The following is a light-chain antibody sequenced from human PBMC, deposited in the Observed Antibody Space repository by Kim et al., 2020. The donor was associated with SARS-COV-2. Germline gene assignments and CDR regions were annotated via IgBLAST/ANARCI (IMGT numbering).Light chain of an antibody. Sequence: GQFSTISGTGTSSDGGGYTYVSWYQQHPGKAPKLMIYDVSNRPSGVSNRFSGSKSANTASLTISGLQAEDEADYYCSSYRSRSTYVFGTGTKVTVL. CDR2: DVS. CDR3: SSYRSRSTYV. CDR1: SSDGGGYTY. J-gene: IGLJ1*01. V-gene: IGLV2-14*04.